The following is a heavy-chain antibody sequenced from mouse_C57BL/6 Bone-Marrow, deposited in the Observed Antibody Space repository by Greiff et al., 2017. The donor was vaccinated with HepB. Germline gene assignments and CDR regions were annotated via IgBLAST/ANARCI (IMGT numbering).Heavy chain of an antibody. J-gene: IGHJ3*01. CDR3: AADGYYVRFAY. CDR1: GYTFTSYW. D-gene: IGHD2-3*01. Sequence: QVQLQQPGAELVKPGASVKLSCKASGYTFTSYWMHWVKQRPGQGLEWIGMIHPNSGSTNYNEKFKSKATLTVDKSSSTAYMQLSSLTSEDSAVYDCAADGYYVRFAYWGQGTLVTVSA. V-gene: IGHV1-64*01. CDR2: IHPNSGST.